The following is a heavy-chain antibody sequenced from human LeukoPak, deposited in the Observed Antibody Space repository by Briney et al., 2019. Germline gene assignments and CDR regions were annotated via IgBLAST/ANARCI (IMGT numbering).Heavy chain of an antibody. D-gene: IGHD6-13*01. J-gene: IGHJ4*02. CDR3: ARSVGAAALQVPFDY. Sequence: ASVKVSCKASGYTFTSYGISWVRQAPGQGLEWMGWIIAYNGNTNYAQKLQGRVTMTTDTSTSTAYMELRSLRSDDTAVYYCARSVGAAALQVPFDYWGQGTLVTVSS. V-gene: IGHV1-18*01. CDR2: IIAYNGNT. CDR1: GYTFTSYG.